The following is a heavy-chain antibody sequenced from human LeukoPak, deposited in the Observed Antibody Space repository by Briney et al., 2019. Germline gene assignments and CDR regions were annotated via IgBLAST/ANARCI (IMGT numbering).Heavy chain of an antibody. CDR1: GGSISSSSYY. V-gene: IGHV4-39*01. CDR3: ARLGYNSGYYSFDH. Sequence: SETLSLTCTVSGGSISSSSYYWGWIRQPPGKGLEWIGEINHSGITNYSPSLKSRVAISIDTSKNQFSLKLSSVTAADTAVYFCARLGYNSGYYSFDHWGPGILVTVSS. J-gene: IGHJ4*02. CDR2: INHSGIT. D-gene: IGHD6-19*01.